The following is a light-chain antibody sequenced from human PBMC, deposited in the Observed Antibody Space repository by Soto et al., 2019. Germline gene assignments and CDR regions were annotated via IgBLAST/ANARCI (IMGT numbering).Light chain of an antibody. CDR2: DTN. J-gene: IGLJ1*01. V-gene: IGLV1-40*01. CDR1: RSNIGAGYD. Sequence: QSVLTQPPSVSGAPGQGVTISCTGSRSNIGAGYDVHWYQQLPGTAPKLLIFDTNNRPSGIPDRFSGSKSGTAASLAITGLQVEEEADYFCQSFDSNLNGYVFGTGTKVTVL. CDR3: QSFDSNLNGYV.